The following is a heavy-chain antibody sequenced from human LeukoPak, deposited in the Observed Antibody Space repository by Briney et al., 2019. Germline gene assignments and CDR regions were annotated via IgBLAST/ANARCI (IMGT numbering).Heavy chain of an antibody. D-gene: IGHD3-10*01. J-gene: IGHJ5*02. Sequence: GGSRRLSCAASGFTFSSYSMNWVRQAPGKGLEWVSYISSSSSTIYYADSVKGRFTISRDNAKNSLYLQMNSLRAEDTAVYYCARPYGSGRRWFDPWGQGTLVTVSS. CDR2: ISSSSSTI. V-gene: IGHV3-48*01. CDR3: ARPYGSGRRWFDP. CDR1: GFTFSSYS.